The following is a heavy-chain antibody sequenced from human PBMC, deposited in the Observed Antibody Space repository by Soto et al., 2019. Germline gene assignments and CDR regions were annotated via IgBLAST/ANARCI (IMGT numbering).Heavy chain of an antibody. CDR2: ISYDGSNK. V-gene: IGHV3-30-3*01. D-gene: IGHD5-18*01. CDR3: ARDDTAMVTAYYYGMDV. Sequence: PGGSLRLSCAASGFTFSSYAMHWVRQAPGKGLEWVAVISYDGSNKYYADSVKGRFTISRDNSKNTLYLQMNSLRAEDTAVYYCARDDTAMVTAYYYGMDVWGQGTTVTVSS. CDR1: GFTFSSYA. J-gene: IGHJ6*02.